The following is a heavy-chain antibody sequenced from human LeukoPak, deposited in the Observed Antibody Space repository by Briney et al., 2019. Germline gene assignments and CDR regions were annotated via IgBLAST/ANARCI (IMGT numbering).Heavy chain of an antibody. CDR3: ASTQPRLYYDILTGYYPDAFDI. CDR1: GGSISSYY. Sequence: PSETLSLTCTVSGGSISSYYWSWIRQPPGKGLEWIGYIYYSGSTNYNPSLKSRVTISVDTSKNQFSLKLSSVTAADTAVYYCASTQPRLYYDILTGYYPDAFDIWGQGTTVTVSS. D-gene: IGHD3-9*01. V-gene: IGHV4-59*01. CDR2: IYYSGST. J-gene: IGHJ3*02.